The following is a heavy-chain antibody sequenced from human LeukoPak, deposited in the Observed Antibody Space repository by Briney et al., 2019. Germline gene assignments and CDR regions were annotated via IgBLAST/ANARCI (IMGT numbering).Heavy chain of an antibody. V-gene: IGHV4-34*01. Sequence: SETLSLTCAVDGGSLGGDYWSWIRQPPGMGLEWIGEINHGGYTNYNPSLKSRVTLSVDTSKNQFSLRLNSVTAADTAVYYCARDFLRGAPDYLDLWGQGTLVTVSS. CDR1: GGSLGGDY. J-gene: IGHJ4*02. CDR2: INHGGYT. D-gene: IGHD3-10*01. CDR3: ARDFLRGAPDYLDL.